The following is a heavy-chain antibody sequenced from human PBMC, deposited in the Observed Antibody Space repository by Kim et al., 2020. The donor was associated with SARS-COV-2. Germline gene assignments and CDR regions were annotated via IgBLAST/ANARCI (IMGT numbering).Heavy chain of an antibody. Sequence: GGSLRLSCAASGFTLGTFCIHWFRQSPGKGLLWVSRSCGDGTPVSYADSLKGRVTVSRDSAKNTVYLQLNSLRVEDTAVYYCARDFDWESGLWGLETLVTVSS. CDR1: GFTLGTFC. D-gene: IGHD3-9*01. V-gene: IGHV3-74*01. CDR3: ARDFDWESGL. J-gene: IGHJ4*02. CDR2: SCGDGTPV.